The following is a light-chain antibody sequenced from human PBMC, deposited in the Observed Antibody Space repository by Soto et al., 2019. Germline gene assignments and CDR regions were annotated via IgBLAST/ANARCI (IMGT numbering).Light chain of an antibody. CDR3: QEFSSYPLT. CDR2: DAS. CDR1: QTVRNNY. V-gene: IGKV3-20*01. J-gene: IGKJ4*01. Sequence: VLTISPGALSLPTEERATLSCRASQTVRNNYLAWYQQKPGRAPRLLIYDASSRATGIPDRFSGGGSGTDFTLTISRLEAEDFAVDCCQEFSSYPLTFGGGTKVDNK.